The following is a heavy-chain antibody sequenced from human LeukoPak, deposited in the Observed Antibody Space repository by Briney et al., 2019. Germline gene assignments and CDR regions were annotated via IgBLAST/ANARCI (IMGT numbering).Heavy chain of an antibody. CDR3: TRVGYSYGFGFDPYY. D-gene: IGHD5-18*01. J-gene: IGHJ4*02. CDR2: IRSKAYGGTT. CDR1: GFTFSSYN. Sequence: GGSLRLSCAASGFTFSSYNMNWVRQAPGKGLEWVGFIRSKAYGGTTEYAASVKGRFTISRDDSKSIAYLQMNSLKTEDTAVYYCTRVGYSYGFGFDPYYWGQGTLVTVSS. V-gene: IGHV3-49*04.